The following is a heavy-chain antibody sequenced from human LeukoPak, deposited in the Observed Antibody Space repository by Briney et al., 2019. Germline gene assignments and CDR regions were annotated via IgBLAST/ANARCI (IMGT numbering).Heavy chain of an antibody. CDR2: IKQDGSEK. V-gene: IGHV3-7*01. CDR3: ARERSVVRGVISNYYYYYGMDV. J-gene: IGHJ6*02. CDR1: GFTFSDYY. D-gene: IGHD3-10*01. Sequence: GGSLRLSCAASGFTFSDYYMSWIRQAPGKGLEWVANIKQDGSEKYYVDSVKGRFTISRDNAKNSLYLQMNSLRAEDTAVYYCARERSVVRGVISNYYYYYGMDVWGQGTTVTVSS.